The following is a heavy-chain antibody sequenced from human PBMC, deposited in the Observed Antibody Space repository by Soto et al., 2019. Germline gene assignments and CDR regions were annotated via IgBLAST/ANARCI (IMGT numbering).Heavy chain of an antibody. V-gene: IGHV3-23*01. CDR3: TTYDILAGPSLTPNL. Sequence: GGSLRLSCAASGFTFSSYAMSWVRQAPGKGLEWVSAISGSGGSTYYADSVKGRFTISRDNSKNTLYLQMNSLRAEDTAVYYCTTYDILAGPSLTPNLWGQGTLVTVSS. D-gene: IGHD3-9*01. CDR1: GFTFSSYA. CDR2: ISGSGGST. J-gene: IGHJ5*02.